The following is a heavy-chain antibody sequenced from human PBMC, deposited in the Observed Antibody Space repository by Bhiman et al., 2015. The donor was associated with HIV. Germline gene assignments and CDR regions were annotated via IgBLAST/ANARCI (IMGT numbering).Heavy chain of an antibody. Sequence: QVQLVESGGGVVQPGRSLRLSCAASGFTFSSYGMHWVRQAPGKGLEWVAVIWYDGSNKYYADSVKGRFTISRDNSKNTLYLQMNSLRAEDTAVYYCAKAILDRGGNYFDYWGQGTLVTVSS. CDR1: GFTFSSYG. J-gene: IGHJ4*02. V-gene: IGHV3-33*06. CDR3: AKAILDRGGNYFDY. CDR2: IWYDGSNK. D-gene: IGHD3-16*01.